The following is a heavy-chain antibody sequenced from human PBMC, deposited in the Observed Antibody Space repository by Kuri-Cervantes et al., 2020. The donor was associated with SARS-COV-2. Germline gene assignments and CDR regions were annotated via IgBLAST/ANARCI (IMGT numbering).Heavy chain of an antibody. V-gene: IGHV1-69*04. Sequence: SVKDSCKASRGTFSSYAISWVRQAPGQGLEWMGRIIPTHGIANYAQKVQGRVTITADKSTRTAYMELSSLGSEDTAVYYCAEATPSGPTTPGIWGQGTVVTVSS. CDR2: IIPTHGIA. CDR1: RGTFSSYA. J-gene: IGHJ3*02. D-gene: IGHD3-10*01. CDR3: AEATPSGPTTPGI.